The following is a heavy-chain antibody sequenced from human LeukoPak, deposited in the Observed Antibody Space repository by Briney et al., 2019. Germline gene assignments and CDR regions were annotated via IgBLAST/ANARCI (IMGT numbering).Heavy chain of an antibody. Sequence: AGSLRLSCAASGFTLISYAISWFRQAPGKGPAWVSSISASGGSRNYVDSVKGRFIISRDNSKNTVYLQMIALEAADTAVYYCARVIKGREMRTTDRGFNTQTVRLYYLDVSGKGSTFSVS. CDR3: ARVIKGREMRTTDRGFNTQTVRLYYLDV. D-gene: IGHD3-10*01. CDR2: ISASGGSR. V-gene: IGHV3-23*01. CDR1: GFTLISYA. J-gene: IGHJ6*03.